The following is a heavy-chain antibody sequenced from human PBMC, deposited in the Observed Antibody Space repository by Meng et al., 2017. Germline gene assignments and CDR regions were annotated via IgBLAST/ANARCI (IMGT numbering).Heavy chain of an antibody. Sequence: QVPLAQSGATGKKPGASVTLSGKASVNTNTSYDVSWVRQAPGQGRECRGWIIAYNGNTNYAQKHQGRVTMTTDTSTSTAYMKLRSLRSDDTAVYYCARDFKRDLHLGEGGYWGQGTLVTVSS. CDR3: ARDFKRDLHLGEGGY. V-gene: IGHV1-18*01. CDR1: VNTNTSYD. J-gene: IGHJ4*02. CDR2: IIAYNGNT. D-gene: IGHD3-16*01.